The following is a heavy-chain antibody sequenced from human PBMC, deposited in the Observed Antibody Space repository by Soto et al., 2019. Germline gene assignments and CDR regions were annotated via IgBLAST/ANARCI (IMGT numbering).Heavy chain of an antibody. V-gene: IGHV3-23*01. Sequence: GGSLRLSCAASGFTFSSYAMSWVRQAPGKGLEWVSAISGSGGSTYYADSVKGRFTISRDNSKNTLYLQMNSLRAEDTAVYYCLKRYSSCVKEYYFDYWGQGTLVTGS. CDR1: GFTFSSYA. CDR3: LKRYSSCVKEYYFDY. J-gene: IGHJ4*02. CDR2: ISGSGGST. D-gene: IGHD2-15*01.